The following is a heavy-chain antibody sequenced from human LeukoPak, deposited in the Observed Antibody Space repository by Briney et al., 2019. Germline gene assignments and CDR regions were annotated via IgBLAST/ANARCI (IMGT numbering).Heavy chain of an antibody. D-gene: IGHD1-26*01. CDR2: IHWNGGSK. CDR3: ARVGATSYYFDY. Sequence: GGPLRLSCAASGFTFDDYGMSWVRQAPGKGLECVSRIHWNGGSKGYADSVKGLFTISRDNTKNSLYLQMNSLRAEDTALYYCARVGATSYYFDYWGQGTLVTVSS. V-gene: IGHV3-20*04. J-gene: IGHJ4*02. CDR1: GFTFDDYG.